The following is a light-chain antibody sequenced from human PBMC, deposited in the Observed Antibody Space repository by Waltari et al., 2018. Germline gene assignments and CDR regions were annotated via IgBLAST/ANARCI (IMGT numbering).Light chain of an antibody. J-gene: IGLJ3*02. CDR1: FLRTSY. V-gene: IGLV3-19*01. CDR3: HSRKGRDNQVV. Sequence: SSELTQGPAVSVALGQTVKITCQGDFLRTSYASWYQVKPGQAPLLVLFGKEKRPSGIPDRISGYGSGTTSSLIITGAQAEDEAVYYRHSRKGRDNQVVFGGGTKLTVL. CDR2: GKE.